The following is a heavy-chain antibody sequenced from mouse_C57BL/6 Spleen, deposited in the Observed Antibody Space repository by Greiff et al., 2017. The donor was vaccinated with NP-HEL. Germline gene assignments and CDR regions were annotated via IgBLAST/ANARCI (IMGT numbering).Heavy chain of an antibody. D-gene: IGHD1-1*01. CDR3: ANVYYYGSSYVGFAY. V-gene: IGHV5-17*01. CDR1: GFTFSDYG. J-gene: IGHJ3*01. Sequence: EVQGVESGGGLVKPGGSLKLSCAASGFTFSDYGMHWVRQAPEKGLEWVAYISSGSSTIYYADTVKGRFTISRDNAKNTLFLQMTSLRSEDTAMYYCANVYYYGSSYVGFAYWGQGTLVTVSA. CDR2: ISSGSSTI.